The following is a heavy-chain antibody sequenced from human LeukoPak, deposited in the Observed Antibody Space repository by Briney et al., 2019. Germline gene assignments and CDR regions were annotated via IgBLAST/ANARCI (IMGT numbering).Heavy chain of an antibody. CDR3: ASSKQAGVVREFDY. D-gene: IGHD3-3*01. V-gene: IGHV1-69*13. CDR1: GGTFSSYA. Sequence: GASVKVSCKASGGTFSSYAISWVRQAPGQGLEWMGGIIPIFGTANYAQKFQGRVTITADESTSTAYMELSSLRSEDTAVYYCASSKQAGVVREFDYWGQGTLVTVSS. J-gene: IGHJ4*02. CDR2: IIPIFGTA.